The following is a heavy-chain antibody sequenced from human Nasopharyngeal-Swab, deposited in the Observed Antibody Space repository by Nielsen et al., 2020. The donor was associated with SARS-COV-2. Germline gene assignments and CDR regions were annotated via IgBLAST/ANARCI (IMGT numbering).Heavy chain of an antibody. D-gene: IGHD2-15*01. CDR3: ARDGVVGSLSRWGARDY. Sequence: GESLKISCAASGFTFSSYGMHWVRQAPGKGLEWVAVIWYDGSNKYYADSVKGRFTISRDNSKNTLYLQMNSLRAEDTAVYYCARDGVVGSLSRWGARDYWGQGTLVTVSS. CDR1: GFTFSSYG. V-gene: IGHV3-33*01. CDR2: IWYDGSNK. J-gene: IGHJ4*02.